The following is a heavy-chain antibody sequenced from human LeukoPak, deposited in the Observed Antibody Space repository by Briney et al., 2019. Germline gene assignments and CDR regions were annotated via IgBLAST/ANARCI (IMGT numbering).Heavy chain of an antibody. CDR1: GYRFSNYW. J-gene: IGHJ4*02. Sequence: EESLKISCKGSGYRFSNYWIGWVRQMPGKGLEWMGIIYAGDSDTRYSPSFEGQVTISADKSISTAYLQWSSLKAPDTAMYYCATSLQMATSIYYFDFWGQGTLLTVSS. CDR3: ATSLQMATSIYYFDF. D-gene: IGHD5-24*01. V-gene: IGHV5-51*01. CDR2: IYAGDSDT.